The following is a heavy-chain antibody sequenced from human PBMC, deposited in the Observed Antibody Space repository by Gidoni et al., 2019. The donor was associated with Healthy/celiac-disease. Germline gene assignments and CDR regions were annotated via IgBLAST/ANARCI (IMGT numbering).Heavy chain of an antibody. CDR2: IYYSGST. CDR3: ARRYSSGWPFDY. D-gene: IGHD6-19*01. V-gene: IGHV4-59*08. Sequence: QVQLQESGPGLVKPSETLSLTCTVSGGSISSYYWSWIRQPPGKGLEWIGYIYYSGSTNYNPSLKSRVTISVDTSKNQFSLKLSSVTAADTAVYYCARRYSSGWPFDYWGQGTLVTVSS. J-gene: IGHJ4*02. CDR1: GGSISSYY.